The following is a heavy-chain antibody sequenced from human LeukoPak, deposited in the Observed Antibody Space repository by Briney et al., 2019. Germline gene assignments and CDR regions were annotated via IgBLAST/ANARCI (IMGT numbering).Heavy chain of an antibody. CDR2: IYPGDSDT. Sequence: GESLKISCKGSGYSFTSYWTGWVRQMPGKGLEWMGIIYPGDSDTRYSPSFQGQVTISADKSISTAYLQWSSLKASDTAMYYCARRFGSGDYVGNYFDYCGQGTLVTVSS. CDR3: ARRFGSGDYVGNYFDY. J-gene: IGHJ4*02. CDR1: GYSFTSYW. D-gene: IGHD4-17*01. V-gene: IGHV5-51*01.